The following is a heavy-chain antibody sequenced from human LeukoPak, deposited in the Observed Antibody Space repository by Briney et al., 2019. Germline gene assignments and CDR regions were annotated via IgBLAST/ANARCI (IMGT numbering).Heavy chain of an antibody. CDR3: VKDLYGDYPDYFDF. Sequence: GGSLRLSCAASGFTVSSNYMSWVRQAPGKGLEWVSVIYSGGSTYYADSVKGRFTISRDNSKNTLYLQMNSLRAEDTAVYYCVKDLYGDYPDYFDFWGQGTLVTVSS. D-gene: IGHD4-17*01. J-gene: IGHJ4*02. CDR1: GFTVSSNY. V-gene: IGHV3-53*01. CDR2: IYSGGST.